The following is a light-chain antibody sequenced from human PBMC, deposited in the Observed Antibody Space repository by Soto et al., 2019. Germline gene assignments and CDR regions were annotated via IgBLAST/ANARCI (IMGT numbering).Light chain of an antibody. V-gene: IGKV3-15*01. CDR2: GAS. Sequence: EIVLTQSPGTLSLSPGERATLSCRASQSVSNNYLAWYQQKPGQAPRLLIYGASTRATGIPARFSGSGSGTEFTLTISSLQSEDFAVYYCQQYNNWPPSWTFGQGTKVDI. J-gene: IGKJ1*01. CDR1: QSVSNN. CDR3: QQYNNWPPSWT.